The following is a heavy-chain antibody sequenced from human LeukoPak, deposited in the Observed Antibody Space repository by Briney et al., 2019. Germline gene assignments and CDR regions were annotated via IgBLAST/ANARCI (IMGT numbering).Heavy chain of an antibody. CDR1: GFTFSDYG. J-gene: IGHJ6*02. CDR3: AKDLEGMRSYDHYGMDV. D-gene: IGHD5-24*01. CDR2: ISYAANYK. V-gene: IGHV3-30*18. Sequence: GRSLRLSCAASGFTFSDYGMHWVRQAPGKGLEWVAAISYAANYKYYADSVKGRFTISRDNSKNTLYLQMNSLRGEDTAVYYCAKDLEGMRSYDHYGMDVWGQGTTVTVSS.